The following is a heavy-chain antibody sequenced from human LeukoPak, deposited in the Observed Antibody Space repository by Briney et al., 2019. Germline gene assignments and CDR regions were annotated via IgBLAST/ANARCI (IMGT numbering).Heavy chain of an antibody. D-gene: IGHD1-26*01. CDR3: ARGLNVVGDHNFDY. J-gene: IGHJ4*02. CDR1: GYTFTSYD. CDR2: MNPNSGNT. V-gene: IGHV1-8*01. Sequence: PRASVKVSCKASGYTFTSYDINWVRQAPGQGLEWMGWMNPNSGNTGYAQKFQGRVTMTRNTSISTAYMELSSLRSEDTAVYYCARGLNVVGDHNFDYWGQGTLVTVSS.